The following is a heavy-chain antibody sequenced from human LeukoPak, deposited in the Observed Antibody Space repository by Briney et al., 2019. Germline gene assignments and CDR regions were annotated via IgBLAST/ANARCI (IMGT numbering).Heavy chain of an antibody. J-gene: IGHJ4*02. CDR2: ISLDGGNK. V-gene: IGHV3-30*04. Sequence: GGSLRLPCAASGLTFSTYTMYWVRQAPGKGLEWVAVISLDGGNKYYADSVKGRFTISRDNSENTLYLQMNSLTAEDTAVYYCARDANHFDYWGQGTFVTVSS. CDR3: ARDANHFDY. CDR1: GLTFSTYT.